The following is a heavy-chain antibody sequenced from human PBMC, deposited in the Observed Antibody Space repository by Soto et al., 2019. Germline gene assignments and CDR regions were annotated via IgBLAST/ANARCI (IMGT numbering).Heavy chain of an antibody. CDR1: GGSIISYY. CDR2: IYYSGST. D-gene: IGHD2-15*01. V-gene: IGHV4-59*01. J-gene: IGHJ5*02. CDR3: ARVRDCSGGTCYSWWFDP. Sequence: PSETLSLTCTVSGGSIISYYWSWIRQPPGKGLEWIGHIYYSGSTNKNPSLKSRVTISLDTSKNQLSLKLSSVTAADTAVYYCARVRDCSGGTCYSWWFDPWGQGTLVTVSS.